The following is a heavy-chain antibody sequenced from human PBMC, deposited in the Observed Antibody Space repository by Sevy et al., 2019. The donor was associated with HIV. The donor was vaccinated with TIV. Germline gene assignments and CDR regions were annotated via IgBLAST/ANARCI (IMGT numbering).Heavy chain of an antibody. D-gene: IGHD3-22*01. CDR3: ARDREGEYYDSSGYYYGDFDY. J-gene: IGHJ4*02. Sequence: GESLKISCAASGFTFSSYSMNWVRQAPGKGLEWVSYISSSSTIYYADSVKGRFTISRDNAKNSLYLQMNSPRDEDTAVYYCARDREGEYYDSSGYYYGDFDYWGQGTLVTVSS. CDR2: ISSSSTI. V-gene: IGHV3-48*02. CDR1: GFTFSSYS.